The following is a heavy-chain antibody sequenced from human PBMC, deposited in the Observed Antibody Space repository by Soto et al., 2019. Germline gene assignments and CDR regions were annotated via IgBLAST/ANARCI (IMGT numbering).Heavy chain of an antibody. CDR2: ISYDGSNK. D-gene: IGHD1-26*01. CDR1: GFTFSSYA. Sequence: PVGSLRLSCASSGFTFSSYAMHCVRHSPGKWLEWVAVISYDGSNKYYADSVKGRFTISRDNSKNTLYLQMNSLRAEDTAVYYCARDNVGATPAYYYYYYGMDVLGQGTTVILSS. J-gene: IGHJ6*02. CDR3: ARDNVGATPAYYYYYYGMDV. V-gene: IGHV3-30-3*01.